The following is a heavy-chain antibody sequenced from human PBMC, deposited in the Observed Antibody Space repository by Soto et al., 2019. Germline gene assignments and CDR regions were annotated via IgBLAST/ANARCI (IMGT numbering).Heavy chain of an antibody. CDR2: ISSSSSYI. J-gene: IGHJ5*02. V-gene: IGHV3-21*01. D-gene: IGHD2-2*01. Sequence: GGSLRLSCAASGFTFISYSMNWVRQAPGKGLEWVSSISSSSSYIYYADSVKGRFTISRDNAKNSLYLQMNSLRAEDTAVYYCARDWEAATPTGGFDPWGQGTLVTVSS. CDR3: ARDWEAATPTGGFDP. CDR1: GFTFISYS.